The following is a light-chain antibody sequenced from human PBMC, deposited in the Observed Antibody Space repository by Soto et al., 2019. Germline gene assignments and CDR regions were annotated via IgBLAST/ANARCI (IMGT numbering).Light chain of an antibody. CDR2: EGS. V-gene: IGLV2-23*01. CDR3: CSYAGSSTWV. Sequence: QAVVTQPASVSGSPGQSITISCTGTSSDVGSYNLVSWYQQHPGKAPKLMIYEGSKRPSGVSNRFSGSKSGNTASLTISGLQAEDKADYYCCSYAGSSTWVFGGGTKLTVL. CDR1: SSDVGSYNL. J-gene: IGLJ3*02.